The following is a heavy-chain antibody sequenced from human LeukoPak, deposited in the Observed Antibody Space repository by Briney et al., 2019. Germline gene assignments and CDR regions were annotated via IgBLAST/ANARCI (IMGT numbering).Heavy chain of an antibody. Sequence: PGGSLRLSCAASGFTFSSYAMRWVRQAPGKGLEGVSAISGSGGSTYYADSMKGRFTVSRDNSKNTLYLQMNSLRAEDTAVYYCAKEDYGDYDWFDPWGQGTLVTVSS. V-gene: IGHV3-23*01. J-gene: IGHJ5*02. D-gene: IGHD4-17*01. CDR1: GFTFSSYA. CDR2: ISGSGGST. CDR3: AKEDYGDYDWFDP.